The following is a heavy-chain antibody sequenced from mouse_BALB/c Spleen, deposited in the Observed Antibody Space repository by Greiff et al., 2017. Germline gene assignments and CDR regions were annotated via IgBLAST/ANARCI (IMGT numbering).Heavy chain of an antibody. CDR2: IHYSGST. J-gene: IGHJ1*01. CDR1: GYSITSGYS. Sequence: VQLKESGPDLVKPSQSLSLTCTVTGYSITSGYSWHWIRQFPGNKLEWMGFIHYSGSTNYNPTLKSRISITRDTSKNQFFLQLNSVTTEDTDTYYCAKGVEGYFDVWGAGTTVTVSA. CDR3: AKGVEGYFDV. D-gene: IGHD1-3*01. V-gene: IGHV3-1*02.